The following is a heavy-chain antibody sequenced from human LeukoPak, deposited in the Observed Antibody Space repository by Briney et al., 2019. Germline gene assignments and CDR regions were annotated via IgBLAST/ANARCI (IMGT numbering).Heavy chain of an antibody. V-gene: IGHV4-34*01. D-gene: IGHD2-2*01. Sequence: SATPSLTCAVYGGSFSGYYWSWIRQPPGKGLEWIGEINHSGSTNYNPSLKSRVTISVDTSKNQFSLKLSSVTAADTAVYYCASGYCSSTSCRRPLYHYYYMDVWGKGTTVTVSS. J-gene: IGHJ6*03. CDR2: INHSGST. CDR3: ASGYCSSTSCRRPLYHYYYMDV. CDR1: GGSFSGYY.